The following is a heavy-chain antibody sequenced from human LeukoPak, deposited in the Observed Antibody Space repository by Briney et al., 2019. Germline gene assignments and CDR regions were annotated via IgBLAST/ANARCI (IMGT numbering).Heavy chain of an antibody. Sequence: SETLSLTCTVSGGSINSSSYYWGWIRQPPGKGLEWIGSIYYSGSTYYNPSLKSRVTISVDTSKNQFSLKLSSVTAADTAVYYCARHQSSSWYRLFDYWGQGTLVTVSS. CDR3: ARHQSSSWYRLFDY. CDR1: GGSINSSSYY. CDR2: IYYSGST. D-gene: IGHD6-13*01. J-gene: IGHJ4*02. V-gene: IGHV4-39*01.